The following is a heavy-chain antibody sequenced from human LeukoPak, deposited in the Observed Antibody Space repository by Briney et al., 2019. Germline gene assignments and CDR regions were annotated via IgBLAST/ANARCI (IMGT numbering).Heavy chain of an antibody. CDR3: ASFYYDSRGNWFDP. J-gene: IGHJ5*02. V-gene: IGHV1-2*06. D-gene: IGHD3-22*01. Sequence: ASVNVSCKASGYTFTGYYMHWVRQAPGQGLEWMGRINPNSGGTNYAQKFQGRVTMTRDTSIRTAYMELSRLRSDDTAVYYCASFYYDSRGNWFDPWGQGTLVTVSS. CDR2: INPNSGGT. CDR1: GYTFTGYY.